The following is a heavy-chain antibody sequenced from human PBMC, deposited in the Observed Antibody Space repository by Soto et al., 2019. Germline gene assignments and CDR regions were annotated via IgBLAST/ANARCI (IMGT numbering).Heavy chain of an antibody. Sequence: PSETLSLTCAVYGGSFSGYYWSWIRQPPGKGLEWIGEINHSGSTNYNPSLKSRVTISVDTSKNQFSLKLSSVTAADTAVYYCARGRDSSSSGLSVYYYYGMDVWGQGTTVTSP. CDR1: GGSFSGYY. V-gene: IGHV4-34*01. J-gene: IGHJ6*02. D-gene: IGHD6-6*01. CDR2: INHSGST. CDR3: ARGRDSSSSGLSVYYYYGMDV.